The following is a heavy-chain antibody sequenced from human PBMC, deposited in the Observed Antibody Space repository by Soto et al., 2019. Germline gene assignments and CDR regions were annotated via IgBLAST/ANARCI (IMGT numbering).Heavy chain of an antibody. V-gene: IGHV5-10-1*01. CDR3: ARHESAAGHFDY. J-gene: IGHJ4*02. CDR2: IDPSDSYT. D-gene: IGHD6-13*01. Sequence: GESLKISCKGSGYSFTSYWISWVRQMPGKGLEWMGRIDPSDSYTNYSPSFQGHVTISADKSTSTAYLQWSSLKASDTAMYYCARHESAAGHFDYWGQGTLVTVSS. CDR1: GYSFTSYW.